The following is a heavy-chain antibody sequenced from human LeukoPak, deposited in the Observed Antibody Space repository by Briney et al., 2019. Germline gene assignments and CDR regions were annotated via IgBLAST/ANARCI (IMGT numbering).Heavy chain of an antibody. J-gene: IGHJ4*02. V-gene: IGHV3-9*01. D-gene: IGHD6-13*01. CDR1: GFTFDDYA. CDR2: ISWNSGSI. CDR3: AKDLYGSSWSFDY. Sequence: GGSLRLSCAASGFTFDDYAMHWVRQAPGKGLEWVSGISWNSGSIGYADSVKGRFTISRDNAKNSLYLQMNSLGAEDTALYYCAKDLYGSSWSFDYWGQGTLVTVSS.